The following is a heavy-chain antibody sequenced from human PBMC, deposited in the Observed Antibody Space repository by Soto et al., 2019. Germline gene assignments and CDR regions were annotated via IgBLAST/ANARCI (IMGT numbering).Heavy chain of an antibody. CDR2: ISSSSSTI. CDR3: AREGVLMVYAILDYYYYYYMDV. V-gene: IGHV3-48*01. J-gene: IGHJ6*03. CDR1: GFTFSSYS. D-gene: IGHD2-8*01. Sequence: GGSLRLSCAASGFTFSSYSMNWVRQAPGKGLEWVSYISSSSSTIYYADSVKGRFTISRDNAKNSLYLQMNSLRAEDTAVYYCAREGVLMVYAILDYYYYYYMDVWGKGTTVTVSS.